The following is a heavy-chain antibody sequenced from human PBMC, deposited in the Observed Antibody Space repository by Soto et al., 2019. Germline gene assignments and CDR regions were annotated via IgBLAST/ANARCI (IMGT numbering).Heavy chain of an antibody. CDR1: GFTFSTYG. J-gene: IGHJ6*02. Sequence: QVQLVKSGGGEVQPGRSLTISCAASGFTFSTYGMHWVRQTPGKGLEWVAVISYDGTNKFYSDSVKGRFTISRDNFKNTLTLQMNSLRADDTAVYSCAKDLQSYGDYDYYCYGMDVWGLGTRVTVSS. CDR2: ISYDGTNK. D-gene: IGHD4-17*01. V-gene: IGHV3-30*18. CDR3: AKDLQSYGDYDYYCYGMDV.